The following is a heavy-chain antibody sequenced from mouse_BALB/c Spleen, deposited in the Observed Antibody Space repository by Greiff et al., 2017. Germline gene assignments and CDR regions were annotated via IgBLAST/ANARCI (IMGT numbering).Heavy chain of an antibody. CDR3: TRERDYPWFAY. Sequence: QVQLQQSGAELVRPGASVTLSCKASGYTFTDYEMHWVKQTPVHGLEWIGAIDPETGGTAYNQKFKGKATLTADKSSSTAYMELRSLTSEDSAVYYCTRERDYPWFAYWGQGTLVTVSA. J-gene: IGHJ3*01. CDR2: IDPETGGT. CDR1: GYTFTDYE. D-gene: IGHD2-4*01. V-gene: IGHV1-15*01.